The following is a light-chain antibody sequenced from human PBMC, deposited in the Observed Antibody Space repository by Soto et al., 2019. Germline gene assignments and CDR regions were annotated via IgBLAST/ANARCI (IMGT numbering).Light chain of an antibody. Sequence: DIQMTQSPSTLSASVGDRVTITCRASQSISSWLAWYQQKPGKAPKLLIYDASSLESGVPSRFSGSGSGTEFQLTISSLQPDDFATYYCQQYNSYAASWTFGQGTTVE. CDR2: DAS. CDR3: QQYNSYAASWT. CDR1: QSISSW. J-gene: IGKJ1*01. V-gene: IGKV1-5*01.